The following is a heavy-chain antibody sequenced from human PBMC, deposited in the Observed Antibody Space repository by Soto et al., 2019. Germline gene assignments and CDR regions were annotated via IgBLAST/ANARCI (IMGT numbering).Heavy chain of an antibody. CDR3: ARAWGYCSSTSLRCQYYFDY. D-gene: IGHD2-2*01. Sequence: PSETLSLTCTVSGGSISSYYWSWIRQPPGKGLEWIGYIYYSGSTNYNPSLKSRVTISVDTSKNQFSLKLSSVTAADTAVYYCARAWGYCSSTSLRCQYYFDYWGQGTLVTVSS. CDR2: IYYSGST. V-gene: IGHV4-59*01. CDR1: GGSISSYY. J-gene: IGHJ4*02.